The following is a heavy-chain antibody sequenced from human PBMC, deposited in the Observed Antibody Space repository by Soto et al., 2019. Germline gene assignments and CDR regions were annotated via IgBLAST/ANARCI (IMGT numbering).Heavy chain of an antibody. J-gene: IGHJ4*02. CDR2: ISGSGGST. V-gene: IGHV3-23*01. D-gene: IGHD2-2*01. Sequence: PGGSLRLSCAASGFTFSSYAMSWVRQAPGKGLEWVSAISGSGGSTYYADSVKGRFTISRDNSKNTLYLQMNSLRAEDTAVYYCANMGSSTSCPCDFDYWGQGTLVTVSS. CDR3: ANMGSSTSCPCDFDY. CDR1: GFTFSSYA.